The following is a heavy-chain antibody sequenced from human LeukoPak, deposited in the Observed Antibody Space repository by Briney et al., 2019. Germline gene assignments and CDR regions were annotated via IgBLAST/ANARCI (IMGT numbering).Heavy chain of an antibody. CDR1: GYTFTGYY. CDR3: ARDAEDYANYYYYMDV. CDR2: INPNSGGT. D-gene: IGHD4-17*01. J-gene: IGHJ6*03. Sequence: GASVKVSCKASGYTFTGYYMHWVRQAPGQGLEWMGWINPNSGGTNYAQKFQGRVTMTRDTSISTAYMELSRLRSDDTAVYYCARDAEDYANYYYYMDVWGKGTTVTISS. V-gene: IGHV1-2*02.